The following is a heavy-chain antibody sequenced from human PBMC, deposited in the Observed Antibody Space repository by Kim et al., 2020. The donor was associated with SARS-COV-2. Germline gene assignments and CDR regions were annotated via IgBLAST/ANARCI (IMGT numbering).Heavy chain of an antibody. CDR3: ARALGSLYYGMDV. CDR2: ISYDGSNK. Sequence: GGSLRLSCAASGFTFSSYAMHWVRQAPGEGLEWVAVISYDGSNKYYADSVKGRFTISRDNSKNTLYLQMNSLRAEDTAVYYCARALGSLYYGMDVWGQGT. V-gene: IGHV3-30-3*01. CDR1: GFTFSSYA. J-gene: IGHJ6*02. D-gene: IGHD6-13*01.